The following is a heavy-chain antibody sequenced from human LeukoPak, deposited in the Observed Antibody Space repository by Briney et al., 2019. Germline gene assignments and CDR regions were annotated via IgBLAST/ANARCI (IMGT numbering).Heavy chain of an antibody. CDR1: GYTFTGYY. CDR3: ARDIAVAGFFDY. J-gene: IGHJ4*02. V-gene: IGHV1-2*05. Sequence: ASVKVSCKASGYTFTGYYMHWVRQAPGQGLEWMGRINPNSGGTNYAQKFQGRVTMTRDTSISTAYMELSRLRSDDTDVYYCARDIAVAGFFDYWGQGTLVTVSS. D-gene: IGHD6-19*01. CDR2: INPNSGGT.